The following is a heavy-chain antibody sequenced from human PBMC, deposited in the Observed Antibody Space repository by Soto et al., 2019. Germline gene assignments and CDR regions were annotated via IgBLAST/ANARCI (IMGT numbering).Heavy chain of an antibody. D-gene: IGHD3-16*02. CDR3: AIDSLVDYYYYGIDV. CDR2: IGDSGSTT. J-gene: IGHJ6*02. Sequence: EVQLLEAGGCVVQPGGSLRLSCAASGFTFSRFAMNWVRQASGKGLEWVSGIGDSGSTTYYADSVKGRFTISRYNSKNTLFLQMNSMIAQDIALYYCAIDSLVDYYYYGIDVWGQGRRGTVSS. CDR1: GFTFSRFA. V-gene: IGHV3-23*01.